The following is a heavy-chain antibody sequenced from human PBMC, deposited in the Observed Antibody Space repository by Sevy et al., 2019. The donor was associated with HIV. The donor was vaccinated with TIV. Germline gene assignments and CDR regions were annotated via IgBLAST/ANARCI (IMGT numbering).Heavy chain of an antibody. V-gene: IGHV4-61*01. J-gene: IGHJ6*02. CDR3: ARDQYYDILTGLYAMDV. CDR1: GGSVSSANDY. Sequence: SETLSLICSVSGGSVSSANDYWSWVRQPPGKGLEWIGYVFYFGSTNYNPSLKSRVTISLDMSKSQFSLKLTSATAADTAVYYCARDQYYDILTGLYAMDVWGQGTTVTVSS. D-gene: IGHD3-9*01. CDR2: VFYFGST.